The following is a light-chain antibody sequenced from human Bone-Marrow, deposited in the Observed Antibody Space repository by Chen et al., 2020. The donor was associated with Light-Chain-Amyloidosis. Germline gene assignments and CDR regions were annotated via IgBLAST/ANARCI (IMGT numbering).Light chain of an antibody. CDR1: QSISGY. CDR2: AAS. J-gene: IGKJ4*01. CDR3: QQSYSTPRT. V-gene: IGKV1-39*01. Sequence: DVQMTQSPSSLSASVGDRVTITCRASQSISGYLIWYQQKPGKAPKVLIYAASSLQSGGPSRLSGSGSGTDFTLTISSLQPEDCATYDCQQSYSTPRTFGGGTKVELK.